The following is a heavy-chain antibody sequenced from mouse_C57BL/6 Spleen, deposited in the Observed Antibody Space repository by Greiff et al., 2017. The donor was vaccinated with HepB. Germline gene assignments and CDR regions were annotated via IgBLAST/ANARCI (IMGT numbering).Heavy chain of an antibody. CDR2: IDPSDSYT. V-gene: IGHV1-69*01. J-gene: IGHJ4*01. D-gene: IGHD2-2*01. CDR3: ARSGLRRDYYAMDD. CDR1: GYTFTSYW. Sequence: QVQLQQPGAELVMPGASVKLSCKASGYTFTSYWMHWVKQRPGQGLEWIGEIDPSDSYTNYNQKFKGKSTLTVDKSSSTAYMQLSSLTSEDSAVYYCARSGLRRDYYAMDDWGQGTSVTVSS.